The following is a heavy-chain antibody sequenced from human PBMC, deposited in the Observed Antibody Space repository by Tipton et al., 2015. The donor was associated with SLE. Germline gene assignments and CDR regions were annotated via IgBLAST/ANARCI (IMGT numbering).Heavy chain of an antibody. Sequence: TLSLTCTVSGGSISSHYWSWIRQPPGKGLEWIGYISYSETTNYNPSLKSRVTIPVDTSKNQFSLNLRSVTAADTAVYYCAGAWQGYCSGGTCYVLDYWGQGTLVTVSS. CDR2: ISYSETT. CDR1: GGSISSHY. D-gene: IGHD2-15*01. CDR3: AGAWQGYCSGGTCYVLDY. V-gene: IGHV4-59*11. J-gene: IGHJ4*02.